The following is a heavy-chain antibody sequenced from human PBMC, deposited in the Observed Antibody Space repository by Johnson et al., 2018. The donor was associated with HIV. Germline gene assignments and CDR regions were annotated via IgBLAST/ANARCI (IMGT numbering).Heavy chain of an antibody. D-gene: IGHD3-10*01. CDR1: GFTVSGNY. CDR3: ARGHMVRGVTHAFDI. J-gene: IGHJ3*02. Sequence: VQLVESGGGLVQPGGSLRLSCVASGFTVSGNYMSWVRQAPGKGLEWVSVMYSGGSTYYADPVTGRFTISRDNSKNTLYLQMNSLRAEDTAVYYCARGHMVRGVTHAFDIWGQGTMVTVSS. V-gene: IGHV3-66*01. CDR2: MYSGGST.